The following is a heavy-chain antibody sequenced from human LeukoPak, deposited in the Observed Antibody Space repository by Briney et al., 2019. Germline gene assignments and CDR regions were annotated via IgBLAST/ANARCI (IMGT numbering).Heavy chain of an antibody. CDR1: GFSFSSYA. V-gene: IGHV3-30-3*01. D-gene: IGHD5-18*01. CDR3: ARESGALRGYSFGL. CDR2: TTSDESNK. Sequence: GGSLRLSCAASGFSFSSYAMRWVRQAAGKGLEWVAITTSDESNKHYADSVKGRFTISRDNSKNTLYLQMNSLRAEDTALYYCARESGALRGYSFGLWGQGTLVTVSS. J-gene: IGHJ4*02.